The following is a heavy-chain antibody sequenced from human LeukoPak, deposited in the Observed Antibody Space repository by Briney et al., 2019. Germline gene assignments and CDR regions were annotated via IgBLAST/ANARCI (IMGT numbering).Heavy chain of an antibody. D-gene: IGHD3-22*01. CDR1: GFTFGSYS. Sequence: PGGSLRLSCAASGFTFGSYSMSWVRQAPGRGLEWVSSISSSSTYIFYADSVKGRFTISRDNAKNSLYLQMNSLRAEDTAVYYCARDWFYDSSGPFDYWGQGTLVTVSS. J-gene: IGHJ4*02. CDR3: ARDWFYDSSGPFDY. CDR2: ISSSSTYI. V-gene: IGHV3-21*01.